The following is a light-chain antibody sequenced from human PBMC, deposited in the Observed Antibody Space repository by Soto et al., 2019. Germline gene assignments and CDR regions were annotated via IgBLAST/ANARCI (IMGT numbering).Light chain of an antibody. CDR1: ESIDKW. CDR3: QQYDNLHTFT. CDR2: AAS. Sequence: DIQMTQSPSTLSASLGDTVTITFRSSESIDKWLAWYRQKPGKAPKLLIFAASTLVRGVPSRFRGRGSGTDFTFTISSLKTEDIAKYYCQQYDNLHTFTFGQGTRLEIK. V-gene: IGKV1-5*01. J-gene: IGKJ5*01.